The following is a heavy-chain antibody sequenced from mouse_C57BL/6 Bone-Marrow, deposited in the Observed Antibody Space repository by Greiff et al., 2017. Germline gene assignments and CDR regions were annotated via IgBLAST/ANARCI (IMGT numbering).Heavy chain of an antibody. V-gene: IGHV1-55*01. J-gene: IGHJ3*01. D-gene: IGHD2-4*01. CDR3: ARYEYDEGAWFAY. CDR2: IYPGSGST. CDR1: GYTFTSYW. Sequence: QVQLQQPGAELVKPGASVKMSCKASGYTFTSYWITWVKQRPGQGLEWIGDIYPGSGSTNYNEKFKSKATLTVVTSSSTAYMQLSSLTSEEAAVYYCARYEYDEGAWFAYWGQGTLVTVSA.